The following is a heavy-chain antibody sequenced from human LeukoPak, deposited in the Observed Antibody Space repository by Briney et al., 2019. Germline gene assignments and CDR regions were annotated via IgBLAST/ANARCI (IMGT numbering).Heavy chain of an antibody. CDR3: ARDLLDTPMVGFDM. CDR2: ISGNSRYI. D-gene: IGHD5-18*01. J-gene: IGHJ3*02. Sequence: GGSLRLSCATSGFTFSAYTMNWVRQAPGKGLEWVSSISGNSRYIHYADSVKGRFTISRDNAKQSFHLQMSSLRAEDTAVYYCARDLLDTPMVGFDMWGQGTMVSVSS. V-gene: IGHV3-21*01. CDR1: GFTFSAYT.